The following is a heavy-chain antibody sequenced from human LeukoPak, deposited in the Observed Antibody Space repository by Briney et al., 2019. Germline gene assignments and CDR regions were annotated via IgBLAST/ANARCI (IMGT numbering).Heavy chain of an antibody. CDR1: GGSFSGYY. J-gene: IGHJ6*03. V-gene: IGHV4-34*01. CDR2: INHSGST. Sequence: SETLSLTCAVYGGSFSGYYWSWLRQPPGKGLEWIGEINHSGSTNYNPSLKSRVTISVDTSKNQFSLKLSSVTAADTAVYYCARRRGYCSSTSCYKSEPSHMDVWGKGTTVTVSS. CDR3: ARRRGYCSSTSCYKSEPSHMDV. D-gene: IGHD2-2*02.